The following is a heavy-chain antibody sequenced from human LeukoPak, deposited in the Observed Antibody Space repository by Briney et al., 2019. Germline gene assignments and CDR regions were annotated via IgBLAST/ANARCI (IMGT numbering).Heavy chain of an antibody. D-gene: IGHD2-15*01. Sequence: SEILSLTCAVSGYSISGGYYWGWIRQPPGKGLEWIGSIYHSGSTYYNPSLKSRVTISVDTSKNQFSLKLSSVTAADTAVYYRARHPELFGGSAFDIWGQGTMVTVSS. CDR2: IYHSGST. CDR1: GYSISGGYY. J-gene: IGHJ3*02. V-gene: IGHV4-38-2*01. CDR3: ARHPELFGGSAFDI.